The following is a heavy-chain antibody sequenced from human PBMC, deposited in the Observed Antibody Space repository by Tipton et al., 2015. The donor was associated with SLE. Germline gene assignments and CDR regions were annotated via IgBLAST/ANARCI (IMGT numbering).Heavy chain of an antibody. J-gene: IGHJ4*02. D-gene: IGHD5-18*01. V-gene: IGHV3-7*01. CDR2: IKQDGSEK. Sequence: SLRLSCAASGFTFSSYWMSWVRQAPGKGLEWVAKIKQDGSEKYCGDSVKGRFTISRDNAKKSMYLQKNSLRAEDTAVYYCARDSGYSSGSDYWGQETVDSVSA. CDR1: GFTFSSYW. CDR3: ARDSGYSSGSDY.